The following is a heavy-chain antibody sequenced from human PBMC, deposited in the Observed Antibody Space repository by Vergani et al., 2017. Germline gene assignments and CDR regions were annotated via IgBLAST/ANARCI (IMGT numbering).Heavy chain of an antibody. CDR2: IYHSGST. CDR1: GGSISSGGYS. J-gene: IGHJ5*02. D-gene: IGHD6-13*01. Sequence: QLQLQESGSGLVKPSQTLSLTCAVSGGSISSGGYSWSWIRQPPGKGLEWIGYIYHSGSTYYNPSLKSRVTISVDRSKTQFSLKLSSVTAADTAVYYCARASYSSSWYFWFDPWGQGTLVTVSS. CDR3: ARASYSSSWYFWFDP. V-gene: IGHV4-30-2*01.